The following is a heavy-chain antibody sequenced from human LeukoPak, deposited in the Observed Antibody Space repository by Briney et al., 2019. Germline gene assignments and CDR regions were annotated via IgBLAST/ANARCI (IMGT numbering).Heavy chain of an antibody. J-gene: IGHJ4*02. CDR1: GFASSDYC. Sequence: GGSLRLSCAACGFASSDYCLGWVRQAPGKGLEWVWYIGFDGSTYNADSVKGRFTVSRDNAKNSLSLQLSSMRAEATAVYYCARDPRGSFVWGHRFDYWGQGALVTVSS. D-gene: IGHD3-16*01. CDR3: ARDPRGSFVWGHRFDY. V-gene: IGHV3-11*01. CDR2: IGFDGST.